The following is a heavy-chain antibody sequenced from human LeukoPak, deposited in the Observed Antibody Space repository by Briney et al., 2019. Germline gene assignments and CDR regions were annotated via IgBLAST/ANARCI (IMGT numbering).Heavy chain of an antibody. CDR3: ARAPYYFDSSGYSFAFDI. V-gene: IGHV7-4-1*02. J-gene: IGHJ3*02. CDR2: INTNTGNP. CDR1: GYTFTNYP. D-gene: IGHD3-22*01. Sequence: ASVKVSCKASGYTFTNYPINWVRQAPGQGLEWMGWINTNTGNPTYAQDFTGRFVFSLDTSVSTAYLQIRNLKAEDTAVYYCARAPYYFDSSGYSFAFDIWGQGTMVTVSS.